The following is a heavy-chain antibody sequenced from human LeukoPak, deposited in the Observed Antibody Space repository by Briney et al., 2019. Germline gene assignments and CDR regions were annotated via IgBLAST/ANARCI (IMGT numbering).Heavy chain of an antibody. J-gene: IGHJ4*02. CDR2: IYFSGST. CDR3: ARGVVAAPQTFDY. CDR1: GGPISC. Sequence: SETLSLTCCLSGGPISCFYWSWFYWSWIRQPPGKGLEWFWYIYFSGSTNYNPSLKSRVTISVDTSKNQFSLKLSSVTAADTAVYYCARGVVAAPQTFDYWGQGTLVTVSS. V-gene: IGHV4-61*08. D-gene: IGHD2-15*01.